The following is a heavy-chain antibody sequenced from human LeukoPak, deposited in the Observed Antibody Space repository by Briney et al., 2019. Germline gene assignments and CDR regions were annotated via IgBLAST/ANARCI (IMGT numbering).Heavy chain of an antibody. V-gene: IGHV3-66*01. CDR3: ASGRLSGKGFDY. CDR1: GFTVTSNY. CDR2: TYSVGSA. J-gene: IGHJ4*02. Sequence: GGSLRLSCAASGFTVTSNYTSWVRRAPGKGLEWVSVTYSVGSADYADSVKGRFIISRDTSKNTLYLQMNSLRAEDTAVYYCASGRLSGKGFDYWGQGTLVTVSS. D-gene: IGHD1-26*01.